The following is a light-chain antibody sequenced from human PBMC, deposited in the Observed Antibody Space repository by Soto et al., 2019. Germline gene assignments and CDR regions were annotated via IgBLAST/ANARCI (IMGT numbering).Light chain of an antibody. J-gene: IGLJ1*01. V-gene: IGLV2-14*01. CDR1: FSDVGGYDY. CDR2: EVT. CDR3: SSHTSGSTRV. Sequence: QSVLPKPASLYGSPGQSIAISCTGTFSDVGGYDYVSWYQQHPDKAPKLMIYEVTKRPSGVSNRFSGSKSGNTASLTISGLQPEDEADYYCSSHTSGSTRVFGSGTKVTVL.